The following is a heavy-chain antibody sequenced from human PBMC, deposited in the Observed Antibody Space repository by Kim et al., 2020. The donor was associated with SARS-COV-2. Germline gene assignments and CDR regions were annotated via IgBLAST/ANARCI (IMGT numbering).Heavy chain of an antibody. CDR2: IRSSGST. D-gene: IGHD3-10*01. CDR3: ARDRRDTYYYSSGSYSLDY. J-gene: IGHJ4*02. Sequence: SETLSLTCTVSGGSISSSGYYWGWIRQPTGKGPEWIGSIRSSGSTDYNPSLKSRVTISVDTSKNQFSLELSSVTAADTAVYYCARDRRDTYYYSSGSYSLDYWGQGTLVTVSS. CDR1: GGSISSSGYY. V-gene: IGHV4-39*07.